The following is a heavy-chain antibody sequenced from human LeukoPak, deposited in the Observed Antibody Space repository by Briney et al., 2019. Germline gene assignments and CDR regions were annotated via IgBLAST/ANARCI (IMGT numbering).Heavy chain of an antibody. CDR2: ISADNGNT. J-gene: IGHJ5*02. V-gene: IGHV1-18*01. CDR3: ARGYDILTGTGWFDP. Sequence: GASVKVSCTASGYTFTSYGISWVRQAPGQGLEWMGWISADNGNTNYAQKLKGRVTMTTDTSTSTAYMELRSLRSDDTAVYYCARGYDILTGTGWFDPWGQGTLVTVSS. D-gene: IGHD3-9*01. CDR1: GYTFTSYG.